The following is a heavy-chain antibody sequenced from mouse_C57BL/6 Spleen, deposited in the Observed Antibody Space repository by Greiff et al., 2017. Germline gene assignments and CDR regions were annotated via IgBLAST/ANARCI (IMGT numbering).Heavy chain of an antibody. J-gene: IGHJ1*03. CDR1: GYTFTSYW. V-gene: IGHV1-74*01. D-gene: IGHD1-1*01. CDR2: IHPSDSDT. CDR3: ASPSSYDWYFDV. Sequence: QVQLQQPGAELVKPGASVKVSCKASGYTFTSYWMHWVKQRPGQGLEWIGRIHPSDSDTNYNQKFKGKATLTVDKSSSTAYMQLSSLTSEDPAVYYCASPSSYDWYFDVWGTGTTVTVSS.